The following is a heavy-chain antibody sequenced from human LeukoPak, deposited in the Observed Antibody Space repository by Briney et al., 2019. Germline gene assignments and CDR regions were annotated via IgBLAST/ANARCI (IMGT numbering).Heavy chain of an antibody. CDR1: EFTVSRNY. D-gene: IGHD5-24*01. V-gene: IGHV3-53*01. CDR3: TRDQMNY. J-gene: IGHJ4*02. CDR2: IFSNGDT. Sequence: PGGSPRVSCTASEFTVSRNYMLWVRQAPGKGLEWVSLIFSNGDTHYTDSVKGRFTISRDTSKNTVSLQMNSLRVEDTAMYYCTRDQMNYWGQGTLVTVSS.